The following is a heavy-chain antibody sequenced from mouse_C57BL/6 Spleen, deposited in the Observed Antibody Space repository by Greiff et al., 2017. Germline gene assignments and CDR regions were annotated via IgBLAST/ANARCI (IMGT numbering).Heavy chain of an antibody. CDR3: ARSEEIWGDY. Sequence: VQLQQSGPELVKPGASVKISCKASGYAFSSSWMNWVKQRPGKGLEWIGRIYPGDGDTNYNGKFKGKATLTADKSSSTAYMQLSSLTSEDSAVYCCARSEEIWGDYWAEGTTLTVSS. V-gene: IGHV1-82*01. CDR2: IYPGDGDT. CDR1: GYAFSSSW. D-gene: IGHD1-1*02. J-gene: IGHJ2*01.